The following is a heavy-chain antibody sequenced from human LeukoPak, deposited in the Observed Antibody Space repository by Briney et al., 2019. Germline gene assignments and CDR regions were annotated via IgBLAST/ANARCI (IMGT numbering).Heavy chain of an antibody. V-gene: IGHV1-46*01. Sequence: ASVKVSCKASGYTFTSYYMHWVRQAPGLGLEWMGIINPSGGSTSYAQKFQGRVTMTRDMSTSTVYMELSSLRSEDTAVYYCARSDGRWYTHFDYWGQGTLVTVSS. J-gene: IGHJ4*02. CDR1: GYTFTSYY. CDR3: ARSDGRWYTHFDY. CDR2: INPSGGST. D-gene: IGHD4-23*01.